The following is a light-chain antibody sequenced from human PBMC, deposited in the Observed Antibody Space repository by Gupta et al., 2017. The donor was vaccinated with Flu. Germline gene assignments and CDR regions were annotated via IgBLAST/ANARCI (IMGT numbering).Light chain of an antibody. CDR2: AAS. J-gene: IGKJ2*02. CDR3: QQSKRTPRT. Sequence: DMQMPHSPSFLSASVGDRVTITCRASHSISSYLNWYQQKPGKAPKLLIYAASSLQSGVPSRFSGSGSGTDFTLTISSLQPEDFAIYYCQQSKRTPRTFGQGTKVEIK. V-gene: IGKV1-39*01. CDR1: HSISSY.